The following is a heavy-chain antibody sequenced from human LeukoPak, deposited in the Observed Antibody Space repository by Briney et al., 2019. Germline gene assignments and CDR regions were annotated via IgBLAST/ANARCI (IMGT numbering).Heavy chain of an antibody. CDR2: ISSSSSTI. J-gene: IGHJ4*02. Sequence: QLGGSLRLSCAASGFTFSSYSMNWVRQAPGKGLEWVSYISSSSSTIYYADSVKGRFTISRDNAKNSLYLQMNSLRAEDTAVYYCARDRSNYDFWSGYCNWGQGTLVTVSS. CDR1: GFTFSSYS. CDR3: ARDRSNYDFWSGYCN. V-gene: IGHV3-48*01. D-gene: IGHD3-3*01.